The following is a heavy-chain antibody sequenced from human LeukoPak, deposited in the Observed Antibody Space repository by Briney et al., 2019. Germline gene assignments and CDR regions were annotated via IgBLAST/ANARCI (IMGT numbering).Heavy chain of an antibody. CDR1: RFTFNVRW. CDR3: ARAGEGLQSYGFDI. V-gene: IGHV3-74*01. CDR2: INSDGSGT. D-gene: IGHD5-24*01. J-gene: IGHJ3*02. Sequence: GGSLRLSCAASRFTFNVRWMHWVRQAPGKGLVWVSRINSDGSGTSHANSVKGRFTTSRDNAKNALYLQMNSLRAEDTAVYYCARAGEGLQSYGFDIWGQGTMVTVSS.